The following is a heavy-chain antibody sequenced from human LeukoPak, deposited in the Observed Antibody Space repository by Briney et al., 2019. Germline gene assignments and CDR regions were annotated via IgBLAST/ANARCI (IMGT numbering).Heavy chain of an antibody. CDR3: AKSPGMATIPFDY. CDR2: ISGSGGST. CDR1: GFTFSSYA. Sequence: GGSLRLSCAASGFTFSSYAMSWVRQAPGKGLEWVSAISGSGGSTYYADSVKGRFTISRDDSKNTLYLQMNSLRAEDTAVYYCAKSPGMATIPFDYWGQGTLVTVSS. J-gene: IGHJ4*02. D-gene: IGHD5-24*01. V-gene: IGHV3-23*01.